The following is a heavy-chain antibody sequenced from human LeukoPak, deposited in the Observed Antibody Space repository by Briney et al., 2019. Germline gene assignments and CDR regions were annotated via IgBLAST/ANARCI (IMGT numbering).Heavy chain of an antibody. J-gene: IGHJ4*02. CDR2: INPNSGGT. V-gene: IGHV1-2*02. Sequence: ASVNVSCKASGYTFTGYYMHWVRQAPGQGLEWMGWINPNSGGTNYAQKFQGRVTMTRDTSISTAYMELSRLRSDDTAVYYCARAAVVVVPAAIYYWGQGTLVTVSS. D-gene: IGHD2-2*01. CDR1: GYTFTGYY. CDR3: ARAAVVVVPAAIYY.